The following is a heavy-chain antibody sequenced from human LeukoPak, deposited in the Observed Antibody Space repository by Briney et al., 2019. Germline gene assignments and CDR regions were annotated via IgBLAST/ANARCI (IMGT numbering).Heavy chain of an antibody. D-gene: IGHD3-16*02. J-gene: IGHJ4*02. CDR2: INWNSRTI. Sequence: GGSLRLSCAASGFTFDDYAMHWVRQAPGKGLEWVSGINWNSRTIGYADSVKGRFTISRDNAKNSLYLQMNSLRAEDTALYYCAKDYYTFGGVIVQWGRGTLVTVSS. CDR1: GFTFDDYA. V-gene: IGHV3-9*01. CDR3: AKDYYTFGGVIVQ.